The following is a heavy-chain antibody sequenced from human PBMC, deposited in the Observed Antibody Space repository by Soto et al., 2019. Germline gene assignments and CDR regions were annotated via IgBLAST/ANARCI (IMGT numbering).Heavy chain of an antibody. CDR3: AKDPYYYDTSEMDV. CDR1: GFTFSSYA. Sequence: PGGSLRLSCAASGFTFSSYAMSWVRQAPGKGLEWVSAIGGSGGSTYYADSVKGRFTISRDNSKNTLFLQMNSLRAEDTAVHYCAKDPYYYDTSEMDVWGQGTTVTVSS. V-gene: IGHV3-23*01. J-gene: IGHJ6*02. CDR2: IGGSGGST. D-gene: IGHD3-22*01.